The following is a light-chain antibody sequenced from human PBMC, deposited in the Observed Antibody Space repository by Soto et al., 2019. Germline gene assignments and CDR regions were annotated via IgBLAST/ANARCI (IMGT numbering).Light chain of an antibody. J-gene: IGLJ7*01. V-gene: IGLV1-44*01. CDR2: NNN. Sequence: QSVLTQPPSASGTPGQRVTISCSGGNSNIGSNTVIWYQHLPGTAPKLLIYNNNQRPSGVPDRYSGSKSGTSASLAISGLQAEDEADYYCAAWDDSLNGHAVFGGGTQRTVL. CDR3: AAWDDSLNGHAV. CDR1: NSNIGSNT.